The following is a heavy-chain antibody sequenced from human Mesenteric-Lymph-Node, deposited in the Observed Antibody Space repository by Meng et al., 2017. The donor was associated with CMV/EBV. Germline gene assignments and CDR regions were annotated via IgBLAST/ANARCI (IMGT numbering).Heavy chain of an antibody. V-gene: IGHV4-31*02. J-gene: IGHJ4*02. D-gene: IGHD5-12*01. CDR2: MAYSGGT. CDR3: ARDLGGYGQFDY. CDR1: GGSINSRGSY. Sequence: VSGGSINSRGSYWNWIRQQPGKGLAWIGSMAYSGGTYDNPSLRGRVTMSRDTSKNQVSLQVTFVTVADTAIYYCARDLGGYGQFDYWGQGTLVTVSS.